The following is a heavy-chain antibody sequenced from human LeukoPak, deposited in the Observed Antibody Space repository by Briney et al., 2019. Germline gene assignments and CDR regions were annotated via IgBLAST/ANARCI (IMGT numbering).Heavy chain of an antibody. Sequence: ASVKVSCKASGYTFTSYGISWVRQAPGQGLEWMGWISAYNGNTNYAQKLQGRVTMTTDTSTSTAYMELRSLRSDDTAVYYCARMAQHYDFWSGYLDWFDPWGQGTLVTVSS. CDR1: GYTFTSYG. J-gene: IGHJ5*02. CDR3: ARMAQHYDFWSGYLDWFDP. CDR2: ISAYNGNT. V-gene: IGHV1-18*01. D-gene: IGHD3-3*01.